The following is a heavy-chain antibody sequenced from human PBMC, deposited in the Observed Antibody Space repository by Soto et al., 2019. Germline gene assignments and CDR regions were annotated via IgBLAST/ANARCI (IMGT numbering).Heavy chain of an antibody. D-gene: IGHD4-17*01. CDR1: GYTFTSYA. CDR3: ASRDYGDYGGFLDYYYGMDV. J-gene: IGHJ6*02. V-gene: IGHV1-3*01. Sequence: ASVKVSCKASGYTFTSYAMHWVRQAPGQRLEWMGWINAGNGNTKYSQKFQGRVTITRDASASTAYMELSSLRSEDTAVYYCASRDYGDYGGFLDYYYGMDVWGQGTTVTVSS. CDR2: INAGNGNT.